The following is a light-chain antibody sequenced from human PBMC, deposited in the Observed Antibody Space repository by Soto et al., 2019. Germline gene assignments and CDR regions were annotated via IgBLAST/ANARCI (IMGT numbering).Light chain of an antibody. Sequence: EIVLTQSPATLSLPPVARATLSCRPSQSIGRFLAWYQHKPGQAPRLLIYDASNRATGIPARFSGSGSETDFTLTISRLEPEDFALYYCQQHINWPLTFGGGTKVDIK. CDR3: QQHINWPLT. CDR1: QSIGRF. CDR2: DAS. V-gene: IGKV3-11*01. J-gene: IGKJ4*01.